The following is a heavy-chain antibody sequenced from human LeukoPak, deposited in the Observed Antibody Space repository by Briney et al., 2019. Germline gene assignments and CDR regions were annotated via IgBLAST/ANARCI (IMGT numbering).Heavy chain of an antibody. J-gene: IGHJ1*01. CDR1: GGSINSGGYY. V-gene: IGHV4-31*03. CDR3: ARESYAISGHRYFQD. Sequence: PSQTLSLTCTVYGGSINSGGYYWSWIRQHPGKGLEWIGYIYYRESTYYNPSLESRVTISTDTSRNQFSLTLSSVTAADTAVYYCARESYAISGHRYFQDWGQGTLVTVSS. D-gene: IGHD2-8*01. CDR2: IYYREST.